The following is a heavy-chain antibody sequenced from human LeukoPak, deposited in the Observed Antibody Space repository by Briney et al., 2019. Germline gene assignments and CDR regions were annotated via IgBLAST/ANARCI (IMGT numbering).Heavy chain of an antibody. CDR1: GGSISSYY. J-gene: IGHJ5*02. V-gene: IGHV4-59*12. Sequence: SETLSLTCTVSGGSISSYYWSWIRQPPGKGLEWIGYIYYSGSTNYNPSLKSRVTISVDTSKNQFSLKLSSVTAADTAVYYCAREVGYDFWSGYYLGWFDPWGQGTLVTVSS. CDR3: AREVGYDFWSGYYLGWFDP. D-gene: IGHD3-3*01. CDR2: IYYSGST.